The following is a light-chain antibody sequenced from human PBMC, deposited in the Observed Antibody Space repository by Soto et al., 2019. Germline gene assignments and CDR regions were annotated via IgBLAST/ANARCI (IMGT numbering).Light chain of an antibody. Sequence: QAVVTQESSLSVSPGGTVTLNCGLNSGSVSTSHYPSWYQQTPGQPPRTLILNIEGRPSGVPERFSGTIIGRRAALTITGAQSEDESDYYCMLSVGTGVWVFGGGTKVTVL. V-gene: IGLV8-61*01. J-gene: IGLJ3*02. CDR2: NIE. CDR1: SGSVSTSHY. CDR3: MLSVGTGVWV.